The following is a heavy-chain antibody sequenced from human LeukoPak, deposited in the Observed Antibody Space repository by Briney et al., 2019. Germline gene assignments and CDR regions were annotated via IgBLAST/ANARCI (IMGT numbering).Heavy chain of an antibody. CDR2: TYYRSKWYN. V-gene: IGHV6-1*01. CDR1: GDSVSSNSAA. D-gene: IGHD6-13*01. CDR3: ARGGSSWEYYYYGMDV. J-gene: IGHJ6*02. Sequence: SQTLSLTCAISGDSVSSNSAAWNWIRQSPSRGLEWLGRTYYRSKWYNDYAVSVKSRITINPDTSKNQFSLQLNSVTPEDTAAYYCARGGSSWEYYYYGMDVWGQGTTVTVSS.